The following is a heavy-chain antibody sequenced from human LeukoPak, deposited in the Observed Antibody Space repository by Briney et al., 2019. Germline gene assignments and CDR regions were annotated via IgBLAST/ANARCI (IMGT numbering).Heavy chain of an antibody. CDR3: ARAALIDIVVVPAAIRFDP. V-gene: IGHV4-59*01. CDR2: IYYSGST. J-gene: IGHJ5*02. Sequence: PSETLSLTCTVSGGSISSYYWSWIRQPPGKGLEWIGYIYYSGSTNYNPSLKSRVTISVDTSKNQFSLKLSSVTAADTAVYYCARAALIDIVVVPAAIRFDPWGQGTLVTVSS. CDR1: GGSISSYY. D-gene: IGHD2-2*01.